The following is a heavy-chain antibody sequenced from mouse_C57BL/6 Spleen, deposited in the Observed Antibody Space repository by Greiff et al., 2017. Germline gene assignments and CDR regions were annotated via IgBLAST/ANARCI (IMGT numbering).Heavy chain of an antibody. Sequence: EVKLQESGPGLVKPSQSLSLTCSVTGYSITSGYYWNWIRQFPGNKLEWMGYISYDGSNNYNPSLKNRISITRDTSKNQFFLKLNSVTTEDTATYYCARAENDGYYFDYWGQGTTLTVSS. CDR3: ARAENDGYYFDY. CDR1: GYSITSGYY. J-gene: IGHJ2*01. D-gene: IGHD2-3*01. CDR2: ISYDGSN. V-gene: IGHV3-6*01.